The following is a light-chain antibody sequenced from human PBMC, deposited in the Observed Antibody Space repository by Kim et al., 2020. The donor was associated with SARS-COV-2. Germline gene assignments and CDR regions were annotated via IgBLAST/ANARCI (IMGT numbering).Light chain of an antibody. J-gene: IGLJ1*01. CDR3: NSRDSSGNHV. CDR2: GKN. V-gene: IGLV3-19*01. Sequence: SSELTQDPAVSVALGQTVRITCQGASLRSYYASWYQQKPGQAPVLVIYGKNNRPSGIPDRFSGSSSGNTASLTITGAQAEDEADYYCNSRDSSGNHVFGT. CDR1: SLRSYY.